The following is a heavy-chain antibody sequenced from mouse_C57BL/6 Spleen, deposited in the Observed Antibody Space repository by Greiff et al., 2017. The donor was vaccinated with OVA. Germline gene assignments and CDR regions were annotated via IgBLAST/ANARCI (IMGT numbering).Heavy chain of an antibody. CDR1: GFTFTDYY. J-gene: IGHJ4*01. V-gene: IGHV7-3*01. D-gene: IGHD1-1*01. CDR2: IRNKANGYTT. CDR3: EIYSPLPLYCSSPYSRDY. Sequence: EVQVVESGGGLVQPGGSLSLSCAASGFTFTDYYMSWVRQPPGKALEWLGFIRNKANGYTTEYSASVKGRFTISRDNSQSILYLQMNALSSEDSATYYCEIYSPLPLYCSSPYSRDYWGKGTSVTVFS.